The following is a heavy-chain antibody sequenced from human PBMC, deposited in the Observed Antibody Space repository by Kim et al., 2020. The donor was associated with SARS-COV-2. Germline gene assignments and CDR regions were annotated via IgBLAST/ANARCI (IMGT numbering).Heavy chain of an antibody. J-gene: IGHJ6*03. V-gene: IGHV3-21*01. D-gene: IGHD3-3*01. CDR2: ISSSSSYI. CDR3: ARMGGVAARHYYYYYMDV. CDR1: GFTFSSYS. Sequence: GGSLRLSCAASGFTFSSYSMNWVRQAPGKGLEWVSSISSSSSYIYYADSVKGRFTISRDNAKNSLYLQMNSLRAEDTAVYYCARMGGVAARHYYYYYMDVWGKGTTVTVSS.